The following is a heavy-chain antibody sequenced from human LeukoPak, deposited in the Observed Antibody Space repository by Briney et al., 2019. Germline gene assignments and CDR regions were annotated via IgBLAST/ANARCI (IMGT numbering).Heavy chain of an antibody. CDR2: ISSSGNTI. CDR1: GFTFSDYY. Sequence: GGSLRLSCAASGFTFSDYYMSWIRQAPGKGLEWVSYISSSGNTIYYADSVKGRFTISRDNAKNSLFLQMNSLRAEDTAVYYCARGLAVGATYGRGAFDIWGQGTMVTVSS. CDR3: ARGLAVGATYGRGAFDI. J-gene: IGHJ3*02. V-gene: IGHV3-11*01. D-gene: IGHD1-26*01.